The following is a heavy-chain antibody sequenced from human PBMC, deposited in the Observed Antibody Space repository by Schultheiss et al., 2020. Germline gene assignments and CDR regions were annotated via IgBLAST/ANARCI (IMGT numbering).Heavy chain of an antibody. CDR2: IYYSGST. D-gene: IGHD3-22*01. J-gene: IGHJ4*02. CDR3: ARSPTMIVVVIMGYFDY. Sequence: AETLSLTCAVYGGSFSGYYWSWIRQPPGKGLEWIGYIYYSGSTYYNPSLKSRVTISVDTSKNQFSLKLSSVTAADTAVYYCARSPTMIVVVIMGYFDYWGQGTLVTVSS. V-gene: IGHV4-59*08. CDR1: GGSFSGYY.